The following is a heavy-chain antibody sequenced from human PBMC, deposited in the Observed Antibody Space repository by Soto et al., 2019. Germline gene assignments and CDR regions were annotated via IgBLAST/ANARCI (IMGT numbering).Heavy chain of an antibody. CDR2: ISDSSSTI. CDR1: GFTFNTYN. V-gene: IGHV3-48*01. CDR3: AKEPVGPDWYFDL. J-gene: IGHJ2*01. Sequence: PGGSLRLSCAASGFTFNTYNMNWVRQAPGKGLEWVSYISDSSSTIHYADSVKGRFTVSRDNSKNTLYLQMNSLRAEDTAVYNCAKEPVGPDWYFDLWGRGTLVTVSS.